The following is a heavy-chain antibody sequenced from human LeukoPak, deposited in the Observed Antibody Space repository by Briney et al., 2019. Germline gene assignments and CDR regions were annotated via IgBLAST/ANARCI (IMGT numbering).Heavy chain of an antibody. Sequence: GGSLRLSCAASGFTFSSYDMHWVRQVTGKGLEWVSAIGFAGDTYYPGSVKGRFTISRENAKNSLYLQMNSLRAGDTAVYYCARVGTLARGYWYFDLWGRGTQVTVSS. J-gene: IGHJ2*01. CDR2: IGFAGDT. CDR3: ARVGTLARGYWYFDL. D-gene: IGHD1-1*01. V-gene: IGHV3-13*01. CDR1: GFTFSSYD.